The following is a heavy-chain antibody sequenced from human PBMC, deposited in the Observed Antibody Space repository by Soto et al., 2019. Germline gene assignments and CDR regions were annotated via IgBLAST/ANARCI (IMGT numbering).Heavy chain of an antibody. CDR1: GGTFSSYA. D-gene: IGHD3-22*01. Sequence: EASVKVSCKSSGGTFSSYAISWVRQAPGQGLEWMGWISPNYGTTNYAQKLQGRVTMTTDTSTSTAYMELRSLRSDDTAVYYCARVSYDSSGYYRNAPRFDYWGQGTLVTVSS. J-gene: IGHJ4*02. CDR3: ARVSYDSSGYYRNAPRFDY. CDR2: ISPNYGTT. V-gene: IGHV1-18*01.